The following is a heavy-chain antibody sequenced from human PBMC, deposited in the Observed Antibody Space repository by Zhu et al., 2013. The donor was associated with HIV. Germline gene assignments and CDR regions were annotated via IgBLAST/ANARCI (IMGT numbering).Heavy chain of an antibody. V-gene: IGHV1-46*01. Sequence: QVQLVQSGAEIKKPGASVKVSCKTSGYTFTNFFMHWVRQAPGQGLEWMGRINPSEVSTAYAQKFQGRLTMTRDTSTSTVYMELSSLTSEDTAVYYCARDPRQTIFGVVFTSESLYYFYSMDVWGQGTTVTVSS. CDR3: ARDPRQTIFGVVFTSESLYYFYSMDV. CDR2: INPSEVST. CDR1: GYTFTNFF. J-gene: IGHJ6*02. D-gene: IGHD3-3*01.